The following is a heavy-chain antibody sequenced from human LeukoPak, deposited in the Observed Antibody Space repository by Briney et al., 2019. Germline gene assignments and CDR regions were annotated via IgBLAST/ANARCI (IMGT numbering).Heavy chain of an antibody. CDR2: ISSSGSTI. V-gene: IGHV3-11*04. CDR1: GFTFSDYY. Sequence: NPGGSLRLSCAASGFTFSDYYMSWIRQAPGKGLEWVSYISSSGSTIYYADSVKGRFTISRDNSKNTLYLQMNSLRAEDTAVYYCARSIRSQLWFKIVYWGQGTLVTVSS. J-gene: IGHJ4*02. D-gene: IGHD5-18*01. CDR3: ARSIRSQLWFKIVY.